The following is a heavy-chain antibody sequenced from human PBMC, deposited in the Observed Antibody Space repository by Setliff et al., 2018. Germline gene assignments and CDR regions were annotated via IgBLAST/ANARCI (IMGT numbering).Heavy chain of an antibody. Sequence: GGSLRLSCAASGITISSYWMHWVRQAPGKGPVWVSYISIGGSSTEYAGSGKGRFTISRDNTKNTVYLQMNSLRVEDTAVYYCARPFTAMVVWGQGTLVTVSS. J-gene: IGHJ4*02. CDR1: GITISSYW. CDR2: ISIGGSST. V-gene: IGHV3-74*01. D-gene: IGHD5-18*01. CDR3: ARPFTAMVV.